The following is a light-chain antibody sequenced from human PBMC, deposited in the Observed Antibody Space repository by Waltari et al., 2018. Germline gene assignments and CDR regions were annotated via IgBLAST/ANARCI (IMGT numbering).Light chain of an antibody. CDR3: QQDYNYPLT. Sequence: DIQMTQSPSSLSASVGDTVTISCQASQGIDKNLNWFQLEPGNAPKLLIYRASTLQSGIPSRFSGSGSGTDFTLTINSLQPEDFATYYCQQDYNYPLTFGGGTKVEIK. CDR1: QGIDKN. J-gene: IGKJ4*01. V-gene: IGKV1-16*01. CDR2: RAS.